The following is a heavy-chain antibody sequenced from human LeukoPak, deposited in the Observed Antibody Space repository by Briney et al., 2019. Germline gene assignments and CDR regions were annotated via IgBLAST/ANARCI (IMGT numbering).Heavy chain of an antibody. CDR1: GFTFSSYW. D-gene: IGHD3-3*01. V-gene: IGHV3-74*01. J-gene: IGHJ4*02. CDR3: ARVDTIFGVVPVY. CDR2: INSDGSST. Sequence: GGSLRLSCAASGFTFSSYWMHWVRQAPRKRLEWASRINSDGSSTSYADSAKGRFTMSRDNAKKKLYLLMNSLRAEDTAVYYCARVDTIFGVVPVYWGQGTLVTVSS.